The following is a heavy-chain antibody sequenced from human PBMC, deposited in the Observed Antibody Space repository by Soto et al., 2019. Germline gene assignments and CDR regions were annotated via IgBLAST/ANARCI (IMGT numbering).Heavy chain of an antibody. CDR3: VRENYYYGMDV. Sequence: GGSLRLSCAASGFTFSSYGMHWVRQAPGKGLEWVSVIKSGGNTYYADSVEGRFTISRDNSKNTVYLQMNSLRGEDTAVYYCVRENYYYGMDVWGQGTTVTVS. CDR1: GFTFSSYG. J-gene: IGHJ6*02. CDR2: IKSGGNT. V-gene: IGHV3-NL1*01.